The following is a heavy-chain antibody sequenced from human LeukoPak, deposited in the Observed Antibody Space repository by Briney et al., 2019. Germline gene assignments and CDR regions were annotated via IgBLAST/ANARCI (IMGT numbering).Heavy chain of an antibody. CDR1: GLTISDSW. Sequence: GGSLRLSCAASGLTISDSWIHWVRQVPGKGLMWASRLASDENNRIYADSVKGRFTISRDNAKNTLFLQMNSLRVEDTGFYYCARDAGWGRLDSWGQGALVTVSS. CDR3: ARDAGWGRLDS. V-gene: IGHV3-74*01. CDR2: LASDENNR. D-gene: IGHD3-16*01. J-gene: IGHJ4*02.